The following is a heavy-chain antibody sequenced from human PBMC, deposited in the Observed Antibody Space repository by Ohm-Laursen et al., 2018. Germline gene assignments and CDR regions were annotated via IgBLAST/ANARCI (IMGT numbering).Heavy chain of an antibody. D-gene: IGHD3-3*01. CDR3: ARDYAERFLEWLYGY. Sequence: SLRLSCTASGFTFSSYSMNWVRQAPGKGLEWVSSISSSSSYIYYADSVKGRFTISRDNAKNSLYLQMNSLRAEDTAVYYCARDYAERFLEWLYGYWGQGTLVTVSS. J-gene: IGHJ4*02. CDR2: ISSSSSYI. CDR1: GFTFSSYS. V-gene: IGHV3-21*01.